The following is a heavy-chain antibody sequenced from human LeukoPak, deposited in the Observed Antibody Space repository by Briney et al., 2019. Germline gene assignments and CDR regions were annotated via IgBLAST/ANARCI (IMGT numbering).Heavy chain of an antibody. D-gene: IGHD1-26*01. J-gene: IGHJ4*02. V-gene: IGHV3-7*01. CDR1: GFTFSSYW. Sequence: GGSLRLSCAASGFTFSSYWMTWVRQAPGKGLEWVANKKEDGSEKYYVDSVKGRFTISRDNAKNSLYLQMNSLRAEDTAVYYCASGSYCDCWGQGTQVTVSS. CDR2: KKEDGSEK. CDR3: ASGSYCDC.